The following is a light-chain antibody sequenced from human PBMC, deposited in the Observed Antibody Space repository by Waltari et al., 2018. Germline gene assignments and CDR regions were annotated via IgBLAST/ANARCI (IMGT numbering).Light chain of an antibody. V-gene: IGKV4-1*01. Sequence: DIVMTQSPVSLTVSLGERATIDCKSSQSVLYGTNRKNYIAWYLHKSGQPPKLLISWASTREAGVPDRFSGSGSGTEFTLTITDLQAEDVAVYYCQEYYTAPYTFGQGTKLEIK. CDR2: WAS. CDR3: QEYYTAPYT. J-gene: IGKJ2*01. CDR1: QSVLYGTNRKNY.